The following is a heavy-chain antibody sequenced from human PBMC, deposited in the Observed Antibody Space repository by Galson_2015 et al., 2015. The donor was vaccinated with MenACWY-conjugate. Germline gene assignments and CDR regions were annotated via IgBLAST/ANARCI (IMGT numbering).Heavy chain of an antibody. CDR3: TEAAARYSTSSAFNWFDP. CDR1: GFTFSNYW. J-gene: IGHJ5*02. Sequence: SLRLSCAASGFTFSNYWMHWVRQAPGKGLEWVSRVNSDGTGTTYADSVKGRFTISGDNAKNTLYLQMNSLRAEDTAIYYCTEAAARYSTSSAFNWFDPWGQGALVTVSS. V-gene: IGHV3-74*01. D-gene: IGHD6-6*01. CDR2: VNSDGTGT.